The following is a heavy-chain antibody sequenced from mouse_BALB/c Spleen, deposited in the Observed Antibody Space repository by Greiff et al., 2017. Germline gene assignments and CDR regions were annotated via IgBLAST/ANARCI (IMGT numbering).Heavy chain of an antibody. Sequence: EVKLMESGPGLVKPSQSLSLTCSVTGYSITSGYYWNWIRQFPGNKLEWMGYISYDGSNNYNPSLKNRISITRDTSKNQFFLKLNSVTTEDTATYYCARRANWDDWYFDVWGAGTTVTVSS. D-gene: IGHD4-1*01. CDR1: GYSITSGYY. CDR2: ISYDGSN. J-gene: IGHJ1*01. V-gene: IGHV3-6*02. CDR3: ARRANWDDWYFDV.